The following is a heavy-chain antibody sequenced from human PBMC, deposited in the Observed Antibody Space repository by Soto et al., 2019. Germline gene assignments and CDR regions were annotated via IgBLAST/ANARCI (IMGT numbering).Heavy chain of an antibody. CDR1: GFTFSDYY. J-gene: IGHJ4*02. CDR2: IYLAGNT. Sequence: VQLVESGGGLVKPGGSLRLSCAASGFTFSDYYMSWIRQAPGKGLEWVSTIYLAGNTFYADSVKGRFTISRDTSKNMLYLQMNSLRAEDTAVYYCARGVETAKAGHWGQGTLVTVSS. V-gene: IGHV3-66*01. CDR3: ARGVETAKAGH. D-gene: IGHD2-21*02.